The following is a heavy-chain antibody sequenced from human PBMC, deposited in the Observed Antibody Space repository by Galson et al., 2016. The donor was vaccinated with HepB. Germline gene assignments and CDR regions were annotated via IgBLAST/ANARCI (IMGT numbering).Heavy chain of an antibody. J-gene: IGHJ4*02. CDR1: GFTVINNY. V-gene: IGHV3-66*01. CDR2: VYSGGST. Sequence: SLRLSCAASGFTVINNYMTWFRQAPGKGLEWVSLVYSGGSTYYADSVKGRFTISRDNSKNTLYLQMNSLRAEDTAVYYCARTYPGGYWGQGTLVTVSS. CDR3: ARTYPGGY.